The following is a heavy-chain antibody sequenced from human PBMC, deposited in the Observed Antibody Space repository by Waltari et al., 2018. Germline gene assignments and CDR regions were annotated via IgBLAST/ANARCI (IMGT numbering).Heavy chain of an antibody. Sequence: QVQLQESGPGLVKPSGTLSLTCAVSGGSLSSSNWWRWVRQPPGKGLAWMGEIYHSGGTNYNPSLKSRVTISVDKSKNQFSLKLSSVTAADTAVYYCASRDLGYYDYSWGSYRPSYFDYWGQGTLVTVSS. D-gene: IGHD3-16*02. V-gene: IGHV4-4*02. CDR1: GGSLSSSNW. CDR2: IYHSGGT. CDR3: ASRDLGYYDYSWGSYRPSYFDY. J-gene: IGHJ4*02.